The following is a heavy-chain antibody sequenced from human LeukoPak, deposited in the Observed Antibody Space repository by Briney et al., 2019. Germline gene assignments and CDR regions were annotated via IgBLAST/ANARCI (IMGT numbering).Heavy chain of an antibody. CDR3: ARVSRGNSVGGDY. V-gene: IGHV4-30-4*07. Sequence: PSQTLSLTCAVSGGSISSGGYSWSWIRQPPGKGLEWIGYIYYSGSTYYNPSLKSRVTISVDTSKNQFSLKLSSVTAADTAMYYCARVSRGNSVGGDYWGQGTLVTVSS. CDR2: IYYSGST. D-gene: IGHD4-23*01. CDR1: GGSISSGGYS. J-gene: IGHJ4*02.